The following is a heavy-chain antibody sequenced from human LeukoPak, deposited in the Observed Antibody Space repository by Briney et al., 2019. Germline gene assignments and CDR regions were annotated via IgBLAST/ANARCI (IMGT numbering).Heavy chain of an antibody. V-gene: IGHV4-39*01. J-gene: IGHJ3*02. CDR1: GGSVTVSADC. D-gene: IGHD2-21*01. CDR2: IYYSGDT. Sequence: PSETLSLTCAVPGGSVTVSADCSGWIRQPPGKELEWIGNIYYSGDTYYNPSLKSRVTIYVATSENQFSRRLTSVTTADTAVYSCEGFWSIVHVYGGGDYFRRGGAFDIWGQGTMVTVSS. CDR3: EGFWSIVHVYGGGDYFRRGGAFDI.